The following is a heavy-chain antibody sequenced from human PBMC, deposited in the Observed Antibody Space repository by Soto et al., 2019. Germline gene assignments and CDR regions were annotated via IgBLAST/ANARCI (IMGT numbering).Heavy chain of an antibody. D-gene: IGHD4-4*01. CDR1: GFTFAAYA. CDR2: ISWNSDNI. V-gene: IGHV3-9*01. J-gene: IGHJ3*02. Sequence: EVQLVESGGGLVQPGRSLRLSCAASGFTFAAYAMHWVRQAPGKGLEWVSGISWNSDNIVYADSVKGRFTISRDNAKNSLYLQMNSLRAEDTALYYCAKDLYSNYGDAFDIWGQGTMVTVSS. CDR3: AKDLYSNYGDAFDI.